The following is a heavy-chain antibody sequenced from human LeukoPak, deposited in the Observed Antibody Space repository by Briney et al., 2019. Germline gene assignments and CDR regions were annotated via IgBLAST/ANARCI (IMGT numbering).Heavy chain of an antibody. CDR3: TRDLEYCSSTSCYTFDY. J-gene: IGHJ4*02. Sequence: PGRSLRLSCTASGFTFGDYAMSWVRQAPGKGLEWVGFIRSKAYGGTTEYAASVKGRFTISSDDSKSIAYLQMNSLKTEDTAVYYCTRDLEYCSSTSCYTFDYWGQGTLVTVSS. CDR1: GFTFGDYA. D-gene: IGHD2-2*01. V-gene: IGHV3-49*04. CDR2: IRSKAYGGTT.